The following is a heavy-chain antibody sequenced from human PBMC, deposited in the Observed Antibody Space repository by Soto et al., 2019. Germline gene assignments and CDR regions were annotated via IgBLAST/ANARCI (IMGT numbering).Heavy chain of an antibody. J-gene: IGHJ3*02. Sequence: SETLSLTCAVSGGYISSSNWWSWVRQPPGKGLEWIGEIYHSGSTNYNPSLMSRVTISVVKSKNQYSLTLSSVTAADTAVYYFARAPDAVYRSSWYGGDAFDIWGQATMVTVSS. D-gene: IGHD6-13*01. CDR1: GGYISSSNW. CDR2: IYHSGST. CDR3: ARAPDAVYRSSWYGGDAFDI. V-gene: IGHV4-4*02.